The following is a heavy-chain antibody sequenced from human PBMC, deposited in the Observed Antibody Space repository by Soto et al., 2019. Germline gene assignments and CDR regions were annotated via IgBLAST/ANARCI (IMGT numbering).Heavy chain of an antibody. CDR1: GFTFSNYN. V-gene: IGHV3-48*02. Sequence: VQLVESGGGLVQPGGSLRLSCAASGFTFSNYNMNWVRQAPGKGLEWVSYISSSSSNIYYADSVKGRFTISRDNAKNSLYLQMNSLRDEDTAVYYCARDGKTSGWFKNWGQGTLVTVSS. J-gene: IGHJ4*02. D-gene: IGHD1-1*01. CDR2: ISSSSSNI. CDR3: ARDGKTSGWFKN.